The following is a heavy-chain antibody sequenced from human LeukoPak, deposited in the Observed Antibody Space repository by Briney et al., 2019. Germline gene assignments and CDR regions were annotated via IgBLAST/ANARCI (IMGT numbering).Heavy chain of an antibody. D-gene: IGHD3-22*01. Sequence: SETLSLTCTVSGGSVSSGNYCWSWIRQPLGKGLEWIGYIYHSGSTNYNPSLKSRVTISVDTSKNQFSLKLYSVTAADTAVYYCARVGKTYYYDSSGYPDYWGQGTLVTVSS. CDR1: GGSVSSGNYC. J-gene: IGHJ4*02. CDR2: IYHSGST. CDR3: ARVGKTYYYDSSGYPDY. V-gene: IGHV4-61*01.